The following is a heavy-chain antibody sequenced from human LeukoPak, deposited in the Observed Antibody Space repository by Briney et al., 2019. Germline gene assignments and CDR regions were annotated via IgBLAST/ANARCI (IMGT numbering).Heavy chain of an antibody. CDR2: IYYSGST. CDR1: GGSISSGGYY. Sequence: PSETLSLTCTVSGGSISSGGYYWSWIRQHPGKGLEWIGYIYYSGSTYYNPSLKSRVTISVDTSKNQFSLKLSSVTAADTAVYYCARDDYGSGSLRGDAFGIWGQGTMVTVSS. V-gene: IGHV4-30-4*08. CDR3: ARDDYGSGSLRGDAFGI. J-gene: IGHJ3*02. D-gene: IGHD3-10*01.